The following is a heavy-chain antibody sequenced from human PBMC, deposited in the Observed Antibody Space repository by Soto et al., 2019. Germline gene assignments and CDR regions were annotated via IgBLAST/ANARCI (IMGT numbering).Heavy chain of an antibody. Sequence: ALVKVSCKASGYTFTSYGISWVRQAPGQGLEWMGWISAYNGNTNYAQKLQGRVTMTTDTSTSTAYMELRSPRSDDTAVYYCAREIAGVYYDSSGYRDYWGRGTLVTVSS. CDR2: ISAYNGNT. V-gene: IGHV1-18*01. D-gene: IGHD3-22*01. CDR1: GYTFTSYG. CDR3: AREIAGVYYDSSGYRDY. J-gene: IGHJ4*02.